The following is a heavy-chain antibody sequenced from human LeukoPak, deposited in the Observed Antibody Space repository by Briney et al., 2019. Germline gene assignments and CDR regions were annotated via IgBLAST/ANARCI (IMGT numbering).Heavy chain of an antibody. CDR1: GGSISSYY. CDR2: VYPGESS. CDR3: ARVERGGLDY. J-gene: IGHJ4*02. Sequence: SETLSLTCTVSGGSISSYYWSWIQQPAGKGLEWIGRVYPGESSEYNPSLKSRVTMSVDTSKNQFSLKVNSVTAADTAVYYCARVERGGLDYWGQGTLVTVSS. V-gene: IGHV4-4*07. D-gene: IGHD3-10*01.